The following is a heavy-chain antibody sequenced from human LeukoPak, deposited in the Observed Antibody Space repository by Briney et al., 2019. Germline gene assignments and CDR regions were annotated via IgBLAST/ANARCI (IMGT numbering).Heavy chain of an antibody. J-gene: IGHJ3*02. CDR2: ISYDGSNK. CDR3: AKSMGYYDAFDI. Sequence: GGSLRLSCAASGFTFSSYGMHWVRQAPGKGLEWVAVISYDGSNKYYADSVKGRFTISGDNSKNTLYLQMNSLRAEDTAVYYCAKSMGYYDAFDIWGQGTMVTVSS. V-gene: IGHV3-30*18. CDR1: GFTFSSYG. D-gene: IGHD2-15*01.